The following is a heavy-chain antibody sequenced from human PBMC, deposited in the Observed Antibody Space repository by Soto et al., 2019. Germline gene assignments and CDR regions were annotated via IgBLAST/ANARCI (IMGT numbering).Heavy chain of an antibody. CDR1: GGSISSGGYY. V-gene: IGHV4-31*03. D-gene: IGHD5-12*01. J-gene: IGHJ4*02. CDR2: IYYSGIT. Sequence: SETLSLTCTVSGGSISSGGYYWSWIRQHPGKGLEWIGYIYYSGITYYNPSLKSRVTISVDTSKNQFFLKLSSVPAADTAVYYCARSDLVATGFDYWGQGTLVTVSS. CDR3: ARSDLVATGFDY.